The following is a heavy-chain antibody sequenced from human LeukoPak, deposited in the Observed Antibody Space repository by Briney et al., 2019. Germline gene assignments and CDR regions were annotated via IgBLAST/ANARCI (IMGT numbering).Heavy chain of an antibody. D-gene: IGHD3-10*01. Sequence: GGSLRLSCAASRFTFSSYGMHWVRQAPGKGLEWVAVISYDGSNKYYADSVKGRFTISRDNSKNTLYLQMNSLRAEDTAVYYCAKGSVWFGELRIDYWGQGTLVTVSS. CDR3: AKGSVWFGELRIDY. CDR1: RFTFSSYG. V-gene: IGHV3-30*18. J-gene: IGHJ4*02. CDR2: ISYDGSNK.